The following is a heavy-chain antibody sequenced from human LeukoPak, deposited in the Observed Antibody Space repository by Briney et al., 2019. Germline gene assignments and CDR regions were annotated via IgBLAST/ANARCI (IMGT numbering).Heavy chain of an antibody. Sequence: RASVKVSCKASGYTFTSYDINWVRQATGQGLEWMGWMNPNSGNTGYAQKFQGRVTMTRNTSISTAYMELSSQRSEDTAVYYCARGGRRVVVVAATLDWFDPWGQGTLVTVSS. D-gene: IGHD2-15*01. J-gene: IGHJ5*02. CDR3: ARGGRRVVVVAATLDWFDP. CDR2: MNPNSGNT. CDR1: GYTFTSYD. V-gene: IGHV1-8*01.